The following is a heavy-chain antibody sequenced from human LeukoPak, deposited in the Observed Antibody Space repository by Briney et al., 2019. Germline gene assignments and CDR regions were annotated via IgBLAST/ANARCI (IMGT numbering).Heavy chain of an antibody. J-gene: IGHJ4*02. Sequence: GGSLRLSCAASGFTFSSYAMSWVRQAPGKGLEWVSAISGSGGSTYYADSVKGRFTISRDNSKNTLYLQMNSLRAEDTAVYYCAKDQLVAVAGHPINYFDYWGQGTLVAVSS. D-gene: IGHD6-19*01. CDR3: AKDQLVAVAGHPINYFDY. V-gene: IGHV3-23*01. CDR1: GFTFSSYA. CDR2: ISGSGGST.